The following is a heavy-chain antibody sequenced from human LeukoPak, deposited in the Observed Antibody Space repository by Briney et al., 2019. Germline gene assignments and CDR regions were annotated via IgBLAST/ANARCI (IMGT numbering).Heavy chain of an antibody. D-gene: IGHD1-26*01. CDR1: GYTFTGYY. J-gene: IGHJ3*02. CDR2: INPNSGGT. V-gene: IGHV1-2*02. CDR3: ARARYLTGSRDDAFDI. Sequence: ASVKVSYKASGYTFTGYYMHWVRQAPGQGLEWMGWINPNSGGTNYAQKFQGRVTMTRDTSISTAYMELSRLRSDDTAVYYCARARYLTGSRDDAFDIWGQGTVVTVSS.